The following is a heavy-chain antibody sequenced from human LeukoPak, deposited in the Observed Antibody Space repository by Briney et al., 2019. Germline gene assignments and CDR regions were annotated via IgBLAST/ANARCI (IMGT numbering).Heavy chain of an antibody. CDR3: ASNYDSSGYYY. V-gene: IGHV4-34*01. CDR2: INHSGST. J-gene: IGHJ4*02. Sequence: SETLSLTCAVYGGSFSGYYWSWIRQPPGKGLEWIGEINHSGSTNYNPSLKSRVTISVDTSENQFSLKLSSVTAADTAVYYCASNYDSSGYYYWGQGTLVTVSS. D-gene: IGHD3-22*01. CDR1: GGSFSGYY.